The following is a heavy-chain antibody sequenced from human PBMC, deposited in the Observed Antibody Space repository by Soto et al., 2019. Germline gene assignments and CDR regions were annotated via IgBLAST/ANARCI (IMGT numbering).Heavy chain of an antibody. Sequence: SETLSLTCTVSGGSISTYYWSWIRQPPGKGLEWIGYIYYSGSTNYNPSLKSRVTVSVDTSKNQFSLKLSSVTAADTAVYYCARSYTYYYDSSGYYLDYWGQGTLVTVSS. CDR3: ARSYTYYYDSSGYYLDY. D-gene: IGHD3-22*01. CDR2: IYYSGST. CDR1: GGSISTYY. V-gene: IGHV4-59*01. J-gene: IGHJ4*02.